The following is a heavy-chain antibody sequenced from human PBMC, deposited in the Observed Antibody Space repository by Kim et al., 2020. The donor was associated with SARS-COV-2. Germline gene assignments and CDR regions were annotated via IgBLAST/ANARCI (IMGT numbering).Heavy chain of an antibody. CDR3: ASEGVQLWLAQNYFDY. J-gene: IGHJ4*02. Sequence: SETLSLTCTVSGGSISSSSYYWGWIRQPPGKGLEWIGSIYYSGSTYYNPSLKSRVTISVDTSKNQFFLKLSSVTAADTAVYYCASEGVQLWLAQNYFDYWGQGTLVTVSS. V-gene: IGHV4-39*01. CDR2: IYYSGST. D-gene: IGHD5-18*01. CDR1: GGSISSSSYY.